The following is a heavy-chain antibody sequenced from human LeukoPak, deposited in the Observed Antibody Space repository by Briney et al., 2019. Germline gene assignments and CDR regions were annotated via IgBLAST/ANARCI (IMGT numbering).Heavy chain of an antibody. CDR1: GGSFSGYY. J-gene: IGHJ1*01. CDR3: ARGEVRATTEYFQH. V-gene: IGHV4-34*01. Sequence: PSETLSLTCAVYGGSFSGYYWSWIRQPPGKGVEWIGEINHSGSTNYNPSLKSRVTISVDTSKNQFSLKLSSVTAADTAVYYCARGEVRATTEYFQHWGQGTLVTVSS. CDR2: INHSGST. D-gene: IGHD1-26*01.